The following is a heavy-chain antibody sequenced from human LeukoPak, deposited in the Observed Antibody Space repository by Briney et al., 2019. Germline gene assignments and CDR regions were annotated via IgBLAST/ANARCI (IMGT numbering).Heavy chain of an antibody. V-gene: IGHV4-59*12. CDR1: GGSISSYY. Sequence: PSETLSLTCTVSGGSISSYYWSWIRQPPGKGLEWIGYIYYSGSTNYNPSLKSRVTISVDTSKNQFSLKLSSVTAADTAVYYCARVNIVVVVAAGDAFDIWGQGTMVTVSS. D-gene: IGHD2-15*01. CDR3: ARVNIVVVVAAGDAFDI. J-gene: IGHJ3*02. CDR2: IYYSGST.